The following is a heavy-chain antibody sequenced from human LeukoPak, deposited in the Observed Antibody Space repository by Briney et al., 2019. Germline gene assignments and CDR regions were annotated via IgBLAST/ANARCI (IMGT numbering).Heavy chain of an antibody. J-gene: IGHJ3*01. CDR2: IFFSRGS. V-gene: IGHV4-39*07. Sequence: SDTLSLTCNVSGVSITGSSYYWGWIRQPPGKGLEWIASIFFSRGSYYNPSLQSRVTISVDTSKNQLSLNLSSVTAADTAIYYCARYYYNAAAGGNDAFDLWGQGTKVTVSS. CDR1: GVSITGSSYY. D-gene: IGHD3-10*01. CDR3: ARYYYNAAAGGNDAFDL.